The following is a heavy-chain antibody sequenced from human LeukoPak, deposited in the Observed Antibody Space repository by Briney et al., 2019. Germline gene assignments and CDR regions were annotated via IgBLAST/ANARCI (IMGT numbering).Heavy chain of an antibody. Sequence: GGSLRLSCAASGFTFSSYWMHWVRQAPGKGLVWVSRINSDGSSTSYADSVKGRFTISRDNAKNTLYLQMNSLRAEDTAVYYCAKPTTNYDFRYWGQGTLVTVSS. D-gene: IGHD3-3*01. CDR3: AKPTTNYDFRY. J-gene: IGHJ4*02. CDR1: GFTFSSYW. V-gene: IGHV3-74*01. CDR2: INSDGSST.